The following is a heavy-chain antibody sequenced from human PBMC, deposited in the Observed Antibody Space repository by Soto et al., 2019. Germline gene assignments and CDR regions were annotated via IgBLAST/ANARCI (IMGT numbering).Heavy chain of an antibody. CDR2: INHSGST. Sequence: QVQLQQWGAGLLKPSETLSLTCAVYGGSFSGYYWSWIRQPPGKGLEWIGEINHSGSTNYNPSLRSRVTISVDTSKNQFSLKLSSVTAADTAVYYCARAQGVATIRPHLAYWGQGTLVTVSS. V-gene: IGHV4-34*01. CDR3: ARAQGVATIRPHLAY. J-gene: IGHJ4*02. CDR1: GGSFSGYY. D-gene: IGHD5-12*01.